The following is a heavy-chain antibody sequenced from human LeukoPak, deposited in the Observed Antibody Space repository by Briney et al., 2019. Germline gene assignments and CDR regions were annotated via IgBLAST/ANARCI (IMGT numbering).Heavy chain of an antibody. J-gene: IGHJ4*02. V-gene: IGHV1-2*02. CDR3: ARDRGYSSSPFDY. D-gene: IGHD6-13*01. CDR2: INPTSGVT. Sequence: GASVTVSCKASGYTFTGYYMHWVRQAPGQGLEWMGWINPTSGVTNYAQKFQGRVTMTRDASISTAYMELSRLRSDDTALYYCARDRGYSSSPFDYWGQGTLVTVSS. CDR1: GYTFTGYY.